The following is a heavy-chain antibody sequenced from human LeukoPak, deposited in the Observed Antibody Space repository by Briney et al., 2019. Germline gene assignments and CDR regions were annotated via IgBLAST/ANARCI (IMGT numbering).Heavy chain of an antibody. V-gene: IGHV1-2*02. J-gene: IGHJ4*02. CDR1: GYTFTENY. D-gene: IGHD3-22*01. CDR2: INPYTGAA. Sequence: ASVKVSCKASGYTFTENYIHWVRQAPGQGLEWMGLINPYTGAANYTQNFQGRVTMTRDTSVSTAYMHLSGLRSDDTAVYYCARGKSGYSPWGEGTPITVSS. CDR3: ARGKSGYSP.